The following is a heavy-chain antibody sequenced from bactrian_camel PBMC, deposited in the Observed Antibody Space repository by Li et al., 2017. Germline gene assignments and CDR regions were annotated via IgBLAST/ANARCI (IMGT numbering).Heavy chain of an antibody. V-gene: IGHV3S40*01. J-gene: IGHJ6*01. CDR3: HTIECGGDWLISPNA. Sequence: VQLVESGGDLVQLGGSLRLSCVASGAIDSTGRMAWFRQTPGKGREWVAAIYADDGSTYYGDSVKGRFTISRDNAKNTVWLQMTSLKPEDTATYYCHTIECGGDWLISPNAWGQGTQVTVS. CDR2: IYADDGST. CDR1: GAIDSTGR. D-gene: IGHD7*01.